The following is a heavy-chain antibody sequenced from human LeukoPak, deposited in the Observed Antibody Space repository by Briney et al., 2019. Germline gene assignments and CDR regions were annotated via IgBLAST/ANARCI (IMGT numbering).Heavy chain of an antibody. Sequence: PGGSLRLSCAASAFTFRDYYMSWIRQAPGKGLEWISYISTNGGAKYYADSVKGRFTISRDNTENSLFLQMDSLGAEDTAVYYCARFRFASSWPYGVDVWGQGTTVTVSS. D-gene: IGHD6-13*01. CDR3: ARFRFASSWPYGVDV. CDR2: ISTNGGAK. CDR1: AFTFRDYY. J-gene: IGHJ6*02. V-gene: IGHV3-11*01.